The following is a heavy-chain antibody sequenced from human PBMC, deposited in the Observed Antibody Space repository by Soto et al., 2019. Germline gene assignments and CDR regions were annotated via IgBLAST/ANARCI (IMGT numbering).Heavy chain of an antibody. V-gene: IGHV4-34*01. J-gene: IGHJ4*02. CDR2: INHSGST. CDR1: GGSFSGYY. CDR3: ARSSYDYVWGSYRLWFDY. Sequence: SETLSLTCAVYGGSFSGYYWSWIRQPPGKGLEWIGEINHSGSTYYNPSLKSRVTISVDTSKNQFSLRLSSVTAADTAVYYCARSSYDYVWGSYRLWFDYWGRGTLVTVSS. D-gene: IGHD3-16*02.